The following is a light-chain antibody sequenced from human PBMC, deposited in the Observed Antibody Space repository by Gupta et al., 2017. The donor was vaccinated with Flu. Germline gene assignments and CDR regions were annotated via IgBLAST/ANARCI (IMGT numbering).Light chain of an antibody. CDR1: TTNIGAEYD. CDR2: NNN. CDR3: KSYDNSRHAWV. J-gene: IGLJ3*02. V-gene: IGLV1-40*01. Sequence: VTSSWSGSTTNIGAEYDVNWYRQIPGAAPKLLSANNNRRPSGVPDRCSGSKSGNSASLAITGLQAEDEADYYCKSYDNSRHAWVFGGGTKVTVL.